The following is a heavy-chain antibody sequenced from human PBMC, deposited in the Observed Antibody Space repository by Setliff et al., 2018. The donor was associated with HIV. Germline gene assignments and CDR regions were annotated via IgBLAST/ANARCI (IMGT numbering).Heavy chain of an antibody. Sequence: SETLSLTCTVSGASISSYYWSWIRQPPGKGLEWIGYIYTSGSTNFNPSLKSRVTISVATSKNQFSLKLSSVTAADTAVYYCARDRYTYAYLDYWGQGTLVTVSS. V-gene: IGHV4-4*09. CDR2: IYTSGST. J-gene: IGHJ4*02. D-gene: IGHD5-18*01. CDR3: ARDRYTYAYLDY. CDR1: GASISSYY.